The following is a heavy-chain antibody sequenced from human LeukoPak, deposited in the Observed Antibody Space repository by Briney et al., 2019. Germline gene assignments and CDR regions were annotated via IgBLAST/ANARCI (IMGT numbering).Heavy chain of an antibody. D-gene: IGHD3-10*01. V-gene: IGHV3-23*01. Sequence: GGSLRLSCAASGFTFSSYGMSWVRQAPGKGLEWVSGLSGSGVSTFYADFVKGRLIISRDNSKNTLYLQMNSLRAEDTALYYYAKAYGSGSYFFDYWGQGTLVTVSS. CDR3: AKAYGSGSYFFDY. CDR2: LSGSGVST. J-gene: IGHJ4*02. CDR1: GFTFSSYG.